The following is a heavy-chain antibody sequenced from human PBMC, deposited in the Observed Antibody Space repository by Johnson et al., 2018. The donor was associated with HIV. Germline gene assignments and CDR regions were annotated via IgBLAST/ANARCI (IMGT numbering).Heavy chain of an antibody. CDR1: GFTFSSYG. CDR2: IRYDGSNK. CDR3: ARGGKRVMAAFDI. V-gene: IGHV3-30*02. J-gene: IGHJ3*02. D-gene: IGHD3-16*01. Sequence: QVQLVESGGGLVQPGRSLRLSCAASGFTFSSYGMHWVRQAPGKGLEWVTFIRYDGSNKYYADSVKGRFTISRDNSKNTLYLQMNSLRAEDTAVYYCARGGKRVMAAFDIWGQGTMVTVSS.